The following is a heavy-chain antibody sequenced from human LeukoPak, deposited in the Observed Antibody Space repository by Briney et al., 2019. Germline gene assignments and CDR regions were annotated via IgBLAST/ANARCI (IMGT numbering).Heavy chain of an antibody. CDR3: VRGVMSTIRGRATHGMDV. D-gene: IGHD5/OR15-5a*01. J-gene: IGHJ6*02. Sequence: GGSLRLSCAVSGFIFSEHYMDWVRQAPGKGLEWVGRTIKKAPQYNTEYAASVKGRFTISRDDSTNSLYLQMNSLKTEDTAVYFCVRGVMSTIRGRATHGMDVWGQGTTVTVSS. V-gene: IGHV3-72*01. CDR1: GFIFSEHY. CDR2: TIKKAPQYNT.